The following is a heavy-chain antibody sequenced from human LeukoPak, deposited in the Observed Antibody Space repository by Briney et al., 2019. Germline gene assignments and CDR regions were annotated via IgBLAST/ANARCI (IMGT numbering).Heavy chain of an antibody. Sequence: PSGTLSLTCTVSGGSISSSSYYWGWIRQPPGKGLEWIGSIYYSGSTYYNPSLKSRVTISVDTSKNQFSLKLSSVTAADTAVYYCASGYSSGWSNYWGQGTLVTVSS. CDR3: ASGYSSGWSNY. CDR2: IYYSGST. V-gene: IGHV4-39*01. J-gene: IGHJ4*02. CDR1: GGSISSSSYY. D-gene: IGHD6-19*01.